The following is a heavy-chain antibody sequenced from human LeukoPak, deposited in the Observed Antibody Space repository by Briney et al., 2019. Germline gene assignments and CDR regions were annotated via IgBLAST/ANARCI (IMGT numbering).Heavy chain of an antibody. J-gene: IGHJ4*02. D-gene: IGHD1-1*01. Sequence: GGSLRLSCAASGFTFSTYGMHWVRQAPGKGLEWVSAISGSGGSTYYADSVKGRFTISRDNSKNTLYLQMNSLRAEDTAVYYCAKRGRGTITFGGQGTLVTVSS. CDR1: GFTFSTYG. V-gene: IGHV3-23*01. CDR3: AKRGRGTITF. CDR2: ISGSGGST.